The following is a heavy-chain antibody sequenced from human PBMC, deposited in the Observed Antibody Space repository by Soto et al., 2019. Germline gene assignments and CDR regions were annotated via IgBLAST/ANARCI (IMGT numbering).Heavy chain of an antibody. D-gene: IGHD3-10*01. CDR2: IKSKTDGGTT. CDR3: TTAAGAMVRGVIIFAFDI. V-gene: IGHV3-15*07. J-gene: IGHJ3*02. Sequence: GGSLRLSCAASGFTFSNAWMNWVRRAPGKGLEWVGRIKSKTDGGTTDYAAPVKGRFTISRDDSKNTLYLQMNSLKTEDTAVYYCTTAAGAMVRGVIIFAFDIWGQGTMVTVS. CDR1: GFTFSNAW.